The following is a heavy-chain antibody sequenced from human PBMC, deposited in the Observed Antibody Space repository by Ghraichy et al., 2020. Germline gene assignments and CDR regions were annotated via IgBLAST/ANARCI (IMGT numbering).Heavy chain of an antibody. CDR2: ISAYNGNT. CDR3: AREDYGDYGYYFDY. D-gene: IGHD4-17*01. J-gene: IGHJ4*02. Sequence: ASVTVSCKASGYTFTSYGISWVRQAPGQGLEWMGWISAYNGNTNYAQKLQGRVTMTTDTSTSTAYMELRSLRSDDTAVYYCAREDYGDYGYYFDYWGQGTLVTVSS. V-gene: IGHV1-18*01. CDR1: GYTFTSYG.